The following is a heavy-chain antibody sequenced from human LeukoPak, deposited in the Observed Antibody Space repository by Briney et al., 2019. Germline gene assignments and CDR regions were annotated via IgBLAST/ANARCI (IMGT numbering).Heavy chain of an antibody. CDR3: TRGSMAARNYAFDI. CDR1: GGSISSYY. J-gene: IGHJ3*02. CDR2: IYYRGNT. D-gene: IGHD6-6*01. V-gene: IGHV4-59*01. Sequence: ATLSLTCPISGGSISSYYWTWIRQPRGKGREWIGYIYYRGNTNYYPSLQSRVTISTRKSYNQLCLKLSSEPAATTAVCYCTRGSMAARNYAFDIWGQGTMVTVSS.